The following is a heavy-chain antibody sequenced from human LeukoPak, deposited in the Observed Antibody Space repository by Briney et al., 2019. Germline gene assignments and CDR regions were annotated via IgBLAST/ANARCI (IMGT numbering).Heavy chain of an antibody. D-gene: IGHD5-18*01. V-gene: IGHV4-30-4*01. J-gene: IGHJ4*02. CDR1: GGSISSGDYY. CDR2: IYYSGST. Sequence: PSQTLSLTCTVSGGSISSGDYYWSWIRQPPGKGLEWIGYIYYSGSTYYNPSLKGRVTISVDTSKNQFSLKLSSVTAADTAVYYCARPRGGYSYGFDYWGQGTLVTVSS. CDR3: ARPRGGYSYGFDY.